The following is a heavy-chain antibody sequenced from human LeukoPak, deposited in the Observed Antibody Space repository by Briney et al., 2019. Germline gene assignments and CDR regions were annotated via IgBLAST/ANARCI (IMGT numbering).Heavy chain of an antibody. CDR3: ARGDIVVVPAAIDGFDY. J-gene: IGHJ4*02. CDR2: IWYDGSNK. V-gene: IGHV3-33*01. Sequence: GGSLRLSCAASGFTFSSYGMHWVRQAPGKGLEWVAVIWYDGSNKYYADSVKGRFTISRDNAKNSLYLQMNSLRAEDTAVYYCARGDIVVVPAAIDGFDYWGQGTLVTVSS. D-gene: IGHD2-2*02. CDR1: GFTFSSYG.